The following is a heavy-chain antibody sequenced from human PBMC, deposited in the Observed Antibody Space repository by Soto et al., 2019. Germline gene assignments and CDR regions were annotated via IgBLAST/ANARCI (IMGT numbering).Heavy chain of an antibody. Sequence: SETLSLTCAVSGFFISSGNYWGWIRKPPGKGLEWIGSIFHGGNTYYNPSLKSRFTISVDMSKNQFSLKLNSETAAHTAVYYCARARWYDAFDVWGQGTVVTVSS. J-gene: IGHJ3*01. V-gene: IGHV4-38-2*01. CDR3: ARARWYDAFDV. D-gene: IGHD6-13*01. CDR1: GFFISSGNY. CDR2: IFHGGNT.